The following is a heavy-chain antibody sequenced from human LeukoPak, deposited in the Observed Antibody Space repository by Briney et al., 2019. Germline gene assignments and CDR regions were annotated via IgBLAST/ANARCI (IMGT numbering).Heavy chain of an antibody. D-gene: IGHD3-10*02. CDR1: GFTFSSYS. V-gene: IGHV3-48*04. CDR2: ISSSSSTI. J-gene: IGHJ6*03. Sequence: GGSLRLSCAASGFTFSSYSMNWVRQAPGKGLEWVSYISSSSSTIYYADSVKGRFTISRDNAKNSLYLQMNSLKAEDTAVYYCAELGITMIGGVWGKGASVTISS. CDR3: AELGITMIGGV.